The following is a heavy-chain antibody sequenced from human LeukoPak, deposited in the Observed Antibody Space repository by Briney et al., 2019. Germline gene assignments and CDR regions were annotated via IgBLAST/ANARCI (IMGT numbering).Heavy chain of an antibody. CDR3: ARSDAQYDRPFDI. V-gene: IGHV4-39*07. D-gene: IGHD3-9*01. CDR1: GGSISSDSYY. CDR2: IYYSGNT. Sequence: SETLSLTCTVSGGSISSDSYYWGWIRQPPGKGLEWIGSIYYSGNTYYKSSLKSRVTISVDTSKNQFSLKLRSVTAADTAMYYCARSDAQYDRPFDIWGQGTMVTVSS. J-gene: IGHJ3*02.